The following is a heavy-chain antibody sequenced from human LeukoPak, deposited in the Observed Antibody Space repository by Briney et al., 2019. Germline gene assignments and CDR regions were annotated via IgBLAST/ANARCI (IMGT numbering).Heavy chain of an antibody. D-gene: IGHD6-13*01. CDR1: GGSISSYY. CDR2: IYYSGST. V-gene: IGHV4-59*01. CDR3: ARTSPWGIAAAGVWFDP. Sequence: PSETLSLTCTVSGGSISSYYWSWIRQPPGKGLEWIGYIYYSGSTNYNPSIKSRVTISVDTSKNQFSLKLSSVTAADTAVYYCARTSPWGIAAAGVWFDPWGQGTLVTVSS. J-gene: IGHJ5*02.